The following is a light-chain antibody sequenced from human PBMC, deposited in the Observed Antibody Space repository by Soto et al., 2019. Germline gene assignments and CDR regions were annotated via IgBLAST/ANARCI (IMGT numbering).Light chain of an antibody. CDR2: GAS. J-gene: IGKJ1*01. V-gene: IGKV3-15*01. CDR1: QSVSSN. CDR3: QQYNNWPLT. Sequence: EILMTQSPATLSVSPGARATLSGRASQSVSSNLAWYQQKPGQAPRLLIYGASTRATGITARFSGSGSGTEFTLTISSLQSEDFAVYYCQQYNNWPLTVGQGTKVDIK.